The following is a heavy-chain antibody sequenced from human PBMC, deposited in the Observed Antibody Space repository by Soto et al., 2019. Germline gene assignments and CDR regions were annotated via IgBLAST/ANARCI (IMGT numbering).Heavy chain of an antibody. CDR3: ARDAGGRGNGAFDI. CDR2: IYYSGST. Sequence: KLSETLSLTCTVSGGSINTYYWSWMRQPPGKGLEWIGYIYYSGSTNSNPSLKSRVTISEDTSKNQLSLTLSSVTAADPAVYYCARDAGGRGNGAFDIWGQGTMVTVSS. J-gene: IGHJ3*02. V-gene: IGHV4-59*01. D-gene: IGHD3-16*01. CDR1: GGSINTYY.